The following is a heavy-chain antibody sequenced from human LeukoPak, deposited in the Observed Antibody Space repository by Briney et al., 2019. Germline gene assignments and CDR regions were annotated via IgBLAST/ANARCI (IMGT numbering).Heavy chain of an antibody. D-gene: IGHD1-14*01. CDR3: ARGTRVDY. J-gene: IGHJ4*02. Sequence: GGSLRLSCAASGFTFSNYSMNWVRQVPGKGLEWVSSISSSSSYIYYADSVKGRFTISRDNPKNSLYLQMNSLRAEDTAVYYCARGTRVDYWGQGTLVTVSS. V-gene: IGHV3-21*01. CDR2: ISSSSSYI. CDR1: GFTFSNYS.